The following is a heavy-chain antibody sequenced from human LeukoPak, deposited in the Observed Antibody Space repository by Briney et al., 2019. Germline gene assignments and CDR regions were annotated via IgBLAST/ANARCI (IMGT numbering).Heavy chain of an antibody. CDR1: GYTFTSYD. D-gene: IGHD4-17*01. CDR3: ARYLYGDYSDDY. Sequence: GASVKVSCKASGYTFTSYDINWVRQATGQGLEWMGWMNPNSGNTGYAQKFQGRVTMTRNTSISTAYMELSSLRSEDTAVYYCARYLYGDYSDDYWGQGNLVTVSS. CDR2: MNPNSGNT. J-gene: IGHJ4*02. V-gene: IGHV1-8*01.